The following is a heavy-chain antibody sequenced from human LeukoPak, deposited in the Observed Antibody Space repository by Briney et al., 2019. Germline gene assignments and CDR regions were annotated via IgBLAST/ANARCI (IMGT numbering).Heavy chain of an antibody. CDR3: ARVKSCSSTSCYVPREGYWFAP. CDR1: GYTFTSYA. CDR2: INAGDGNT. Sequence: GASVKVSCKASGYTFTSYAMHWVRQAPGQRLEWMGWINAGDGNTKYSQKFQGRVTITRDTSASTAYMELSSLRSEDTAVYYCARVKSCSSTSCYVPREGYWFAPWGQGTLVTVSS. D-gene: IGHD2-2*01. J-gene: IGHJ5*02. V-gene: IGHV1-3*01.